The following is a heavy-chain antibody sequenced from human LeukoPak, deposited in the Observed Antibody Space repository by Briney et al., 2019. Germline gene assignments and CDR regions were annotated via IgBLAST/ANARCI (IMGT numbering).Heavy chain of an antibody. CDR2: IYYSGST. V-gene: IGHV4-39*07. Sequence: SETLSLTCTVSGGSISSSSYYWGWIRQPPGKGLEWIGSIYYSGSTYYNPSLKSRVTILVDTSKNQFSLKLSSVTAADTAVYYCARERCSSTSCLGAKRKTNWFDPWGQGTTVTVSS. J-gene: IGHJ5*01. D-gene: IGHD2-2*01. CDR3: ARERCSSTSCLGAKRKTNWFDP. CDR1: GGSISSSSYY.